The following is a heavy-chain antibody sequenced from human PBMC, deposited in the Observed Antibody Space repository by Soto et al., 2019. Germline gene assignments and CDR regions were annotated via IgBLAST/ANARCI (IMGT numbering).Heavy chain of an antibody. CDR3: ARVRKPGHYSGMDV. CDR1: GYTFTGYY. Sequence: ASVKVSCKASGYTFTGYYMHWARQAPGQGLEWMGWINPNSGGTNYAQKFQGWVTMTRDTSISTAYMELSRLRSDDTAVYYCARVRKPGHYSGMDVWGQGTTVTVSS. CDR2: INPNSGGT. J-gene: IGHJ6*02. V-gene: IGHV1-2*04.